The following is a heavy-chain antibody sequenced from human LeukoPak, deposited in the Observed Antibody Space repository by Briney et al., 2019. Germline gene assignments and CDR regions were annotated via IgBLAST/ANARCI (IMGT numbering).Heavy chain of an antibody. V-gene: IGHV4-61*02. CDR1: GGSISSGSYC. D-gene: IGHD2-2*01. CDR3: ARASLKSDLDAFDI. CDR2: IDTGGST. Sequence: SQTLSLTCPVSGGSISSGSYCWGWLRETAGKGLEWIGRIDTGGSTNYNLSLGWRFTIAVYTSKNQCSLMLSSVTAADTAVYYCARASLKSDLDAFDIWGQGTMVTVSS. J-gene: IGHJ3*02.